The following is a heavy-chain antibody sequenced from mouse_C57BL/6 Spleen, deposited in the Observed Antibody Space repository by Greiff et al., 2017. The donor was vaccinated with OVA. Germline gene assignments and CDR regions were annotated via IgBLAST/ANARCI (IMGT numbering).Heavy chain of an antibody. D-gene: IGHD1-1*01. CDR3: TRTVVANDY. V-gene: IGHV1-15*01. Sequence: VQLQQSGAELVRPGASVTLSCKASGSTFTDYEMHWVKQTPVHGLEWIGAIDPETGGTAYNQKFKGKAILTADKSSSTAYMELRSLTSEDSAVYYCTRTVVANDYWGQGTTLTVSS. CDR2: IDPETGGT. J-gene: IGHJ2*01. CDR1: GSTFTDYE.